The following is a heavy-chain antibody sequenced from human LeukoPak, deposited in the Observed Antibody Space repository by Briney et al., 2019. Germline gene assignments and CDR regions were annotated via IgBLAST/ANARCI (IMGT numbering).Heavy chain of an antibody. CDR3: AKDKHDYGDYAHFDY. Sequence: GGSLRLSCAASGFTFSSYAMSWVRQAPGKGLEWVSAISGSGGSTYYADSVKGRFTISRDNSKNTLYLQMNSLRAEDTAVYYCAKDKHDYGDYAHFDYWGQGTLVTVSS. J-gene: IGHJ4*02. CDR1: GFTFSSYA. CDR2: ISGSGGST. V-gene: IGHV3-23*01. D-gene: IGHD4-17*01.